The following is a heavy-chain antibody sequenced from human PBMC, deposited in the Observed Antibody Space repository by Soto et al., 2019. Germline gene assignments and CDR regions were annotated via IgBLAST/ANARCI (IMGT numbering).Heavy chain of an antibody. CDR3: ASSYGSGYRAFDY. D-gene: IGHD3-10*01. J-gene: IGHJ4*02. CDR2: VNPIVSMS. V-gene: IGHV1-69*02. Sequence: QVQLVQSGAEVKRPGSSVKVSCKASGDTFNFYSINWVRQAPGLGLEWMGRVNPIVSMSNYAQKLQGRVTMTADKSTSTDYMELSSLRSEDKAIYYCASSYGSGYRAFDYWGQGALVTVSS. CDR1: GDTFNFYS.